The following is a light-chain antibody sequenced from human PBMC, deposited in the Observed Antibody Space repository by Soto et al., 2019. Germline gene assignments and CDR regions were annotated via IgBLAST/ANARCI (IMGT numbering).Light chain of an antibody. CDR1: HDVSSW. J-gene: IGKJ4*01. CDR3: QQSNTFVT. CDR2: TAS. V-gene: IGKV1D-12*01. Sequence: DIQLTQSPSSVSASVGDRVTITCRANHDVSSWLAWYQQKPGKAPKLLIYTASTLQSGVPSRFSGSGYGTEFTLTVSNLQPEDFETYYCQQSNTFVTFGGGTKVE.